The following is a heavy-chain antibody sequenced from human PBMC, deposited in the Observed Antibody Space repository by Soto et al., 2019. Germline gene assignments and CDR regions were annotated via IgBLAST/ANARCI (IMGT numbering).Heavy chain of an antibody. Sequence: QVQLGQTGAEVKKPGASVTVSCRSSGDTFNDSYIHWVRQAPGQGLEWMGWINPNGGVTKYAQKFQGWVTMTRDTSIRTVYMQLSRLRSDDTAVYYCARESGGATATLDYYYFYMDVWGTGTTVTVSS. CDR1: GDTFNDSY. V-gene: IGHV1-2*04. CDR3: ARESGGATATLDYYYFYMDV. CDR2: INPNGGVT. D-gene: IGHD5-12*01. J-gene: IGHJ6*03.